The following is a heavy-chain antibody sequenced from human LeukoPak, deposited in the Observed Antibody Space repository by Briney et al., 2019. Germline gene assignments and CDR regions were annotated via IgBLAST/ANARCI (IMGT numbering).Heavy chain of an antibody. V-gene: IGHV1-2*02. CDR3: ARDYGDYDHYYYYMDV. Sequence: ASVKVSCKASGYTFTGYYMHWVRQAPGQGLEWMGWINPNSGGTNYAQKFQGRVTMTRDTSISTAYMELSRLRSDDTAVYYCARDYGDYDHYYYYMDVWGKGTTVTVSS. CDR1: GYTFTGYY. D-gene: IGHD4-17*01. J-gene: IGHJ6*03. CDR2: INPNSGGT.